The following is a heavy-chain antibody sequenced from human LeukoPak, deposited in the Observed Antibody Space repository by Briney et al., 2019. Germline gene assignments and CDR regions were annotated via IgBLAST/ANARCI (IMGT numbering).Heavy chain of an antibody. CDR2: IYYSGST. Sequence: SETLSLTCTVSGGSIRSYYWSWIRQPPGKGLEWIGYIYYSGSTNYNPSLKSRVTISVDTSKNQFSLRLSSVTAADTAVYYCARGLMGMARDYWGQGTLVTVSS. J-gene: IGHJ4*02. D-gene: IGHD5-24*01. CDR1: GGSIRSYY. CDR3: ARGLMGMARDY. V-gene: IGHV4-59*01.